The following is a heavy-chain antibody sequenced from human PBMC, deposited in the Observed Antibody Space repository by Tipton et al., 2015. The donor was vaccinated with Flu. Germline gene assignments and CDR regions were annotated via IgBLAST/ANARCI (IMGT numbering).Heavy chain of an antibody. Sequence: TLSLTCTVSGYSISSGYYWGWIRQPPGKGLERIGSIYHSGSTYYNPSLKSRVTISVDTSKNQFSLKLSSVTAADTAVYYCARVLQWELRRGWFDPWGQGTLVTVSS. CDR1: GYSISSGYY. V-gene: IGHV4-38-2*02. J-gene: IGHJ5*02. CDR2: IYHSGST. CDR3: ARVLQWELRRGWFDP. D-gene: IGHD1-26*01.